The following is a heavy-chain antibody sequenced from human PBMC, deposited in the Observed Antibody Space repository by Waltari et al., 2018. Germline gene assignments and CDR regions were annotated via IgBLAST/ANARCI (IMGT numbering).Heavy chain of an antibody. CDR2: INPNSGGT. CDR1: GYTFTDYY. Sequence: QVQLVQSGAEVTKTGASVKVSCKASGYTFTDYYMHWVRQAPGQGFEWMGRINPNSGGTNYTQKFQGRVPMTRDTSISTAYMELGRLRSDDTAVYYCARGGPAIFGVLITKRFDYWGQGTLVTVSS. V-gene: IGHV1-2*06. D-gene: IGHD3-3*01. CDR3: ARGGPAIFGVLITKRFDY. J-gene: IGHJ4*02.